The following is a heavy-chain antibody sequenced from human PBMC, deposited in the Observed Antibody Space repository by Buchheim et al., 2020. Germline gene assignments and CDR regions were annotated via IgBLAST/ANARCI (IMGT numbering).Heavy chain of an antibody. J-gene: IGHJ5*02. CDR2: ITDGGST. V-gene: IGHV4-34*01. D-gene: IGHD5-18*01. CDR1: GGSLSGYY. CDR3: ASGYSYGAHWFDP. Sequence: QVKLQQWGAGLLKPSETLSLTCAVYGGSLSGYYWSWIRQSPGKGLEWIGEITDGGSTYYNPSLKSRVSISLDTSKKTFSLKLTSVTAADTAVYFCASGYSYGAHWFDPWGRGTL.